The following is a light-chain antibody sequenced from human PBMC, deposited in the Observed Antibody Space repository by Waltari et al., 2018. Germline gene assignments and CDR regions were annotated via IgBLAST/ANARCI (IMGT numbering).Light chain of an antibody. Sequence: IVLTQSPGPLSLSPGARAPLSCRASQSISRYLAWYQQKPGQAPRLLIYAASSRATGIPDRFSGSGSGTDFSLTISRLEPEDFAVYYCQNHERLPAMFGQGTKVEIK. CDR1: QSISRY. J-gene: IGKJ1*01. CDR3: QNHERLPAM. V-gene: IGKV3-20*01. CDR2: AAS.